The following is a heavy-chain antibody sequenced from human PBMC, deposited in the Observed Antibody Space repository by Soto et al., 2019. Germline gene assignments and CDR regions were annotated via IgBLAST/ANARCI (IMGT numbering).Heavy chain of an antibody. CDR1: GFTFSSYS. CDR2: ISSSSSTI. V-gene: IGHV3-48*02. J-gene: IGHJ5*02. CDR3: AVEKEGLMVYATNWFDP. D-gene: IGHD2-8*01. Sequence: PGGSLRLSCAASGFTFSSYSMNWVRQAPGKGLEWVSYISSSSSTIYYADSVKGRFTISRDNAKNSLYLQMNSLRDEDTAVYYCAVEKEGLMVYATNWFDPWGQGTLVTVSS.